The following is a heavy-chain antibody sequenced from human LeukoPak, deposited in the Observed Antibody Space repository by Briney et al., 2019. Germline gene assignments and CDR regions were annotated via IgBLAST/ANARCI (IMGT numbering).Heavy chain of an antibody. CDR1: GFAFSRSS. V-gene: IGHV3-33*01. CDR2: VWYDGSNK. D-gene: IGHD6-13*01. Sequence: GGSLRLSCAASGFAFSRSSMHWVRQAPGKGLEWVAVVWYDGSNKHYADSVKGRFTISRDNSNNTLYLQMNSLRAEDTAVYYCARDPKYSNSWFFDYWGQGTLVTVSS. CDR3: ARDPKYSNSWFFDY. J-gene: IGHJ4*02.